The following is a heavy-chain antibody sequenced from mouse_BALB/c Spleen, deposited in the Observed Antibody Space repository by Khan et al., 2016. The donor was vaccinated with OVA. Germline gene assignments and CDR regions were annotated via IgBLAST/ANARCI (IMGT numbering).Heavy chain of an antibody. CDR1: GYTFTTYW. CDR3: ARSVLYGLFAY. D-gene: IGHD2-10*02. V-gene: IGHV1-7*01. J-gene: IGHJ3*01. Sequence: QVQLQQSGADLVKPGASLKMSCTASGYTFTTYWIHWIKQRPGKGLEWIGYINPSTGYTEYNKNFKEKATLTADESASTAYMQLNSLTSADSAVKYCARSVLYGLFAYWGQGTLVTVSA. CDR2: INPSTGYT.